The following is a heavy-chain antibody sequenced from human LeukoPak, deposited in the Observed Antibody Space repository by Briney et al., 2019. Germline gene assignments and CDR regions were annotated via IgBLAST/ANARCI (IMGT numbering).Heavy chain of an antibody. V-gene: IGHV4-59*01. CDR1: GGSISSYY. Sequence: PSETLSLTCTVSGGSISSYYWSWIRQPPGKGLEWIGYIYYSGSTNYIPSLKSRVTISVDTSKNQFSLKLSSVTAADTAVYYCARGLTVTTGAWFDPWGQGTLVTVSS. J-gene: IGHJ5*02. D-gene: IGHD4-17*01. CDR2: IYYSGST. CDR3: ARGLTVTTGAWFDP.